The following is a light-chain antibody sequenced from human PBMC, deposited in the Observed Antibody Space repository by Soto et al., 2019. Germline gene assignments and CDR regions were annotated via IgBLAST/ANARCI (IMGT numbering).Light chain of an antibody. J-gene: IGKJ1*01. V-gene: IGKV3-20*01. Sequence: EIVLTQSPGTLSLSPGERATLSCRASQRISISYLAWYQQQPGQAPRLLIYSTSTRATGIPDRFSGSGSGTDFTLTISKLEPGDFAVYYCQQYGGSSWTFGQGTKVDIK. CDR2: STS. CDR1: QRISISY. CDR3: QQYGGSSWT.